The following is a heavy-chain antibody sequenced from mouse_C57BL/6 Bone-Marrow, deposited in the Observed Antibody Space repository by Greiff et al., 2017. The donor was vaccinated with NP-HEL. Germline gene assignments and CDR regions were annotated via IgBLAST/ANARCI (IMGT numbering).Heavy chain of an antibody. J-gene: IGHJ3*01. V-gene: IGHV14-4*01. CDR3: TFDGYYEAWFAY. CDR1: GFNIKDDY. D-gene: IGHD2-3*01. Sequence: VQLQQSGAELVRPGASVKLSCTASGFNIKDDYMHWVKQRPEQGLEWIGWIDPENGDTEYASKFQGKATITADTSSNTAYLQLSSLTSEDTAVYYCTFDGYYEAWFAYWGQGTLVTVSA. CDR2: IDPENGDT.